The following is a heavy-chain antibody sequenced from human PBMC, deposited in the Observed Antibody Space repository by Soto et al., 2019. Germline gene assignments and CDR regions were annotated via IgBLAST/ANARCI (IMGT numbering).Heavy chain of an antibody. V-gene: IGHV3-30-3*01. CDR2: ISYDGSNK. Sequence: QVQLVESGGGVVQPGRSLRLSCAASGFTFSSYAMHWVRQAPGKGLEWVAVISYDGSNKYYADSVKGRFTISRDNSTNTLYLQMNSLRAEDTAVYYCARAGSGSYYLDYWGQGTLVTVSS. D-gene: IGHD1-26*01. CDR1: GFTFSSYA. J-gene: IGHJ4*02. CDR3: ARAGSGSYYLDY.